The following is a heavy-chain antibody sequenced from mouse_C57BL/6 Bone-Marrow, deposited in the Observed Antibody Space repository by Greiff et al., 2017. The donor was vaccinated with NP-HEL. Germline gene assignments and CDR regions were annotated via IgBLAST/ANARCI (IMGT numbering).Heavy chain of an antibody. Sequence: EVKLVESGGGLVQPGGSLSLSCAASGFTFTDYYMSWVRQPPGTALEWLGFIRNKANGYTTEYSASVKGRFTISRDNSQSILYLQMNALRAEDSATYYCARDERGYDGYYRYFAYWGQGTLVTVSA. CDR2: IRNKANGYTT. CDR3: ARDERGYDGYYRYFAY. CDR1: GFTFTDYY. D-gene: IGHD2-3*01. V-gene: IGHV7-3*01. J-gene: IGHJ3*01.